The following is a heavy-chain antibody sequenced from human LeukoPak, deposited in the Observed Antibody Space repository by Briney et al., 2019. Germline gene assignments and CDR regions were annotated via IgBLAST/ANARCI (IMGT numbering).Heavy chain of an antibody. V-gene: IGHV3-21*01. J-gene: IGHJ4*02. CDR3: ARDGTAAVGYFDY. Sequence: GGSLRLSCAASGFTFSSYSMNWVRQAPGKGLEWVSSISSSSSYIYYADSVKGRFTISRDNAKNSLYLQMNSLRAEDTAVYYCARDGTAAVGYFDYWGQGTLVTVSS. CDR2: ISSSSSYI. D-gene: IGHD2-21*02. CDR1: GFTFSSYS.